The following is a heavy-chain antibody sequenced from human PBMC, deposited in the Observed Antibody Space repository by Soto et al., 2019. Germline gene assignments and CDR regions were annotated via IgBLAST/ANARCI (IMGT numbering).Heavy chain of an antibody. Sequence: LSLTCTVSGGSISSGDYYWSWIRQPPGKGLEWIGYIYYSGRTYYNPSLKSRVTISVDTSKNQFSLKLSSVTAADTAVYYCARAYDILTGPDYWGQGTLVTVSS. J-gene: IGHJ4*02. CDR3: ARAYDILTGPDY. CDR2: IYYSGRT. V-gene: IGHV4-30-4*01. CDR1: GGSISSGDYY. D-gene: IGHD3-9*01.